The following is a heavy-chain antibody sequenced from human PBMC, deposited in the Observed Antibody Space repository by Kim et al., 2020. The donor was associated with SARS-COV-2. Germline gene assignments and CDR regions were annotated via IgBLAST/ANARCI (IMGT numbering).Heavy chain of an antibody. V-gene: IGHV3-30-3*02. Sequence: YYAGSMQGRFTNSRDNTKNPLYLQLNSLREEDTAIYYCAKEGGSGSFPDYWGQGTLVTVSS. J-gene: IGHJ4*02. CDR3: AKEGGSGSFPDY. D-gene: IGHD3-10*01.